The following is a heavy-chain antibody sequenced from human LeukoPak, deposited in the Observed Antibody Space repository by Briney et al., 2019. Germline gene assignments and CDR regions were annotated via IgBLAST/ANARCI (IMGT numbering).Heavy chain of an antibody. CDR1: GFTFSSYG. D-gene: IGHD2-15*01. CDR2: MSYEGSGK. V-gene: IGHV3-33*08. J-gene: IGHJ4*02. CDR3: ARLGGSWYFDY. Sequence: LAGGSLRLSCAASGFTFSSYGMHWVRQAPGKGLEWVAFMSYEGSGKYYAASVEGRFTISRDNSKSTLYLQMNTLRAEDTAVYYCARLGGSWYFDYWGQGTLVTVSS.